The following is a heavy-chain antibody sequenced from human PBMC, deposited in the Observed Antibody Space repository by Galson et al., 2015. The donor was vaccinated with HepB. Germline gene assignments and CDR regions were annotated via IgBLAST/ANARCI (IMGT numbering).Heavy chain of an antibody. V-gene: IGHV3-48*02. J-gene: IGHJ6*02. CDR2: ISTSSVNT. CDR1: GFTFRYYT. Sequence: SLRLSCAASGFTFRYYTMHWVRQAPGKGPEWVSSISTSSVNTYYADSMKGRLTISRDNAKNLLYLQMNSLRDDDTAVYYCARGATLNYAMDVWGQGTTVT. CDR3: ARGATLNYAMDV.